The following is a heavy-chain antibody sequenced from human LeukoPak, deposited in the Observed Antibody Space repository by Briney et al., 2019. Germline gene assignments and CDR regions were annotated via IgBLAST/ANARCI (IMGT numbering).Heavy chain of an antibody. CDR1: GGSISSYY. D-gene: IGHD1-7*01. J-gene: IGHJ4*02. Sequence: SETLSLTCTVSGGSISSYYWSWIRQPPGKGLAWIGYIYYSGSTNYNPSLKSRVTISVDTSKNQFSLKLSSATAADTAVYYCARGAGTTDYYFDYWGQGTLVTVSS. CDR2: IYYSGST. CDR3: ARGAGTTDYYFDY. V-gene: IGHV4-59*01.